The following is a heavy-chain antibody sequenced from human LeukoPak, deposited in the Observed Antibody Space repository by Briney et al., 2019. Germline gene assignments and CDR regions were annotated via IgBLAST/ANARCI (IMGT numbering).Heavy chain of an antibody. J-gene: IGHJ3*02. CDR2: INSDGSST. Sequence: GGSLRLSCAASGFTFSSYWMHWVRQAPGKGLVWVSRINSDGSSTSYADSVKGRFTISRDNAKNTLYLQMNSLRAEDTAVYYCARALRYFDWLKRDAFDIWGQGTMVTVSS. D-gene: IGHD3-9*01. CDR1: GFTFSSYW. CDR3: ARALRYFDWLKRDAFDI. V-gene: IGHV3-74*01.